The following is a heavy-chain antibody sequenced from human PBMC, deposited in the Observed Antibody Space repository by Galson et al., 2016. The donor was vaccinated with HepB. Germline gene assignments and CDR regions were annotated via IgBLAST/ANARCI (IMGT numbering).Heavy chain of an antibody. V-gene: IGHV3-21*01. J-gene: IGHJ4*02. CDR3: ARDRGGGAPKLVIFDY. D-gene: IGHD3-16*01. CDR2: ISYSSSYM. CDR1: GFNFSSYS. Sequence: SLRLSCAASGFNFSSYSMHWVRQAPGKGLEWVSSISYSSSYMPYADAVKGRFTISRDNAKNSLYLQMNSLGAEDTAVYFCARDRGGGAPKLVIFDYWGQGTLVTVSS.